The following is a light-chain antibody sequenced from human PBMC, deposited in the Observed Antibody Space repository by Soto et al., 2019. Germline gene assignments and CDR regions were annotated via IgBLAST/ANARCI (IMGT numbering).Light chain of an antibody. V-gene: IGLV3-21*02. Sequence: SYELTQPPSGSVAPGQTAKITCGGDKIGSKIVHWYKQRPGQAPVAAVFDATERPSGIPDRISASRSGDTATLTISRVDAGEEADYYCQVWASTAEFFVFGSGTKVTVL. CDR1: KIGSKI. CDR3: QVWASTAEFFV. CDR2: DAT. J-gene: IGLJ1*01.